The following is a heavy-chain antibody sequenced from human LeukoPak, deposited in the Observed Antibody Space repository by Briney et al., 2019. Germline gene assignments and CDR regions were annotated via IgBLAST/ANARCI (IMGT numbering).Heavy chain of an antibody. J-gene: IGHJ4*02. CDR3: ARSLVVVPAAVDY. Sequence: SETLSLTCTVSGGSISSGDYYWSWIRQPPGKGLEWIGYIYYSGSTYYNPSLKSRVTISVDTSKNQFSLKLSSVTAADTAVYYCARSLVVVPAAVDYWDQGTLVTVSS. CDR1: GGSISSGDYY. D-gene: IGHD2-2*01. CDR2: IYYSGST. V-gene: IGHV4-30-4*08.